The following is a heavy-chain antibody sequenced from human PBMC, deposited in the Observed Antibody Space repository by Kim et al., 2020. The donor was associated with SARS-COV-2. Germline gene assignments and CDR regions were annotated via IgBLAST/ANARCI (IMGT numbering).Heavy chain of an antibody. CDR2: IYYSGST. Sequence: SETLSLTCTVSGGSISSGGYYWSWIRQHPGKGLEWIGYIYYSGSTYYNPSLKSRVTISVDTSKNQFSLKLSSVTAADTAVYYCARFVGDYDFWSGYYSSNWFDPWGQGTLVTVSS. CDR1: GGSISSGGYY. CDR3: ARFVGDYDFWSGYYSSNWFDP. V-gene: IGHV4-31*03. J-gene: IGHJ5*02. D-gene: IGHD3-3*01.